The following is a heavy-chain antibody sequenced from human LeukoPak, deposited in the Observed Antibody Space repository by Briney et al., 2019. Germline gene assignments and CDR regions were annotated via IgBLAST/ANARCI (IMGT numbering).Heavy chain of an antibody. D-gene: IGHD2-15*01. Sequence: PSETLSLTCAVYGESLNSYYWSWVRQPPGEGLEWIGEIYESGTTKYNPSLKSRVAISMVPSKQQFSLRLSSVTAGDTAVYYCARGAWATRLASWGLGTPVIVSS. V-gene: IGHV4-34*01. CDR2: IYESGTT. CDR1: GESLNSYY. J-gene: IGHJ4*02. CDR3: ARGAWATRLAS.